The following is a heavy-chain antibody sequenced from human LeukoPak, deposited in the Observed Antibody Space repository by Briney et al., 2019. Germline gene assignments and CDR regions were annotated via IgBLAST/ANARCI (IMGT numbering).Heavy chain of an antibody. CDR1: GYTFTGYY. V-gene: IGHV1-2*02. J-gene: IGHJ5*02. Sequence: VASVKVSCKASGYTFTGYYIHWVRQAPGQGLEWMGWINPNSGGTKSAQRFQGRVTMSRDTSTSTAFMELSSLRSDDTAMYYCARTSIAAAGNLRDNWFDPWGQGTLVTVSS. D-gene: IGHD6-13*01. CDR2: INPNSGGT. CDR3: ARTSIAAAGNLRDNWFDP.